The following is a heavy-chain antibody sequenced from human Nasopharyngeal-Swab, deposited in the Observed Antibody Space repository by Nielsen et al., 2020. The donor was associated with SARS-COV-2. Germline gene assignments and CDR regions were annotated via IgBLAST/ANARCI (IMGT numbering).Heavy chain of an antibody. J-gene: IGHJ6*02. CDR2: INHSGST. D-gene: IGHD3-22*01. Sequence: WIRQPPGKGLEWVGEINHSGSTNSNPSLKSRVTISVDTSKNQFSLKLSSVTAADTAVYYCARGTVYYYDSSGYYYYYYYGMDVWGQGTTVTVSS. V-gene: IGHV4-34*01. CDR3: ARGTVYYYDSSGYYYYYYYGMDV.